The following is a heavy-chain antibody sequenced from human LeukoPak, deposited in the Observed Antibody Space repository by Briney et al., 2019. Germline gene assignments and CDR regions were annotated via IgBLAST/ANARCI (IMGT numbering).Heavy chain of an antibody. CDR3: AKDLHIPYYYDSSGIPDY. J-gene: IGHJ4*02. D-gene: IGHD3-22*01. CDR2: ISESGDST. Sequence: GGSLRLSCAASGFSFKSYAMNWVRQAPGKGLEWVSSISESGDSTHYADSVKGRFTISRDNSKNTLYLQMNSLRAEDTAVYYCAKDLHIPYYYDSSGIPDYWGQGTLVTVSS. V-gene: IGHV3-23*01. CDR1: GFSFKSYA.